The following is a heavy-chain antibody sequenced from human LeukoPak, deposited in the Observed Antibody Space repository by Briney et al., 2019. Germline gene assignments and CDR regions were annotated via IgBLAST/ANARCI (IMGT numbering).Heavy chain of an antibody. D-gene: IGHD1-26*01. V-gene: IGHV3-23*01. CDR1: GFTFSSYA. CDR2: IGGSGGST. Sequence: PGGSLRLSCAASGFTFSSYAMSWVGQAPGKGLEWVSAIGGSGGSTYYADSVKGRFTISRDNSKNTLCLQMNSLRAEDTAVYLCAKGDRSSGSYFQAIDYWGQGTLVTVSS. J-gene: IGHJ4*02. CDR3: AKGDRSSGSYFQAIDY.